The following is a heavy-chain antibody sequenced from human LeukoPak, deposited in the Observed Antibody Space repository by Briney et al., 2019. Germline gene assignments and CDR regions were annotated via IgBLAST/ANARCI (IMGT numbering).Heavy chain of an antibody. V-gene: IGHV3-33*01. CDR2: IWYDGSNK. CDR3: ARSDPDEQDGYPPPRSGDYFGMDV. J-gene: IGHJ6*02. D-gene: IGHD5-24*01. Sequence: GRSLRLSCAASGFTFSSYGMHWVRQAPGKGLEWVAVIWYDGSNKYYADSVKGRFTISRDNSKNTLYLQMNSLRAEDTAVYYCARSDPDEQDGYPPPRSGDYFGMDVWGQGTTVTVSS. CDR1: GFTFSSYG.